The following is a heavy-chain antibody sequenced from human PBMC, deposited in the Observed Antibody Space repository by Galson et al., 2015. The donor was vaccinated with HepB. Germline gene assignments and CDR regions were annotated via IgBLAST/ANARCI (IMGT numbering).Heavy chain of an antibody. CDR2: ISSSTRGI. J-gene: IGHJ6*02. D-gene: IGHD3-16*01. Sequence: SLRLSCAASGFTFSSYSMNWVRQAPRKGRVWVSYISSSTRGISYADSVKGRFTISRDNAKNSLFLQMNSLRAEDTAVYYCARIPGLWGMDVWGQGTTVTVSS. V-gene: IGHV3-48*04. CDR3: ARIPGLWGMDV. CDR1: GFTFSSYS.